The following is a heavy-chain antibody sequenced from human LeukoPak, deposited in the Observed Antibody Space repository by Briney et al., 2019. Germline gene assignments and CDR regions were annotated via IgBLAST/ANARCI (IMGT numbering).Heavy chain of an antibody. CDR1: GFSFSAYA. J-gene: IGHJ4*02. CDR2: ITGSGDST. D-gene: IGHD2-15*01. V-gene: IGHV3-23*01. Sequence: GGSLRLSCAASGFSFSAYAMNWVRQAPGKGLEWGSSITGSGDSTYIADSVKGRFTIYRDNSKNTMYMQMNILRAEDTSVYYCAKRTLRSCTGASCYPFDYWGQGTLVNVSS. CDR3: AKRTLRSCTGASCYPFDY.